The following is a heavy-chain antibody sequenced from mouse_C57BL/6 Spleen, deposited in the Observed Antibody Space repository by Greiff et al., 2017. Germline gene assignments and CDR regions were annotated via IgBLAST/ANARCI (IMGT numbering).Heavy chain of an antibody. CDR2: IDPENGDT. CDR1: GFNIKDDY. Sequence: VQLQQSGAELVRPGASVKLSCTASGFNIKDDYMHWVKQRPEQGLEWIGWIDPENGDTEYASKFQGQATITADTSSNTAYLQLSSLTSEDTAVYYCTTPLSFGNYVWFAYRGQRALVTVSA. D-gene: IGHD2-1*01. CDR3: TTPLSFGNYVWFAY. V-gene: IGHV14-4*01. J-gene: IGHJ3*01.